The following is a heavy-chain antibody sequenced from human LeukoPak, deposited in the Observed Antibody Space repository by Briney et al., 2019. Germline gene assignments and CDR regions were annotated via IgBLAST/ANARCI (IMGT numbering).Heavy chain of an antibody. CDR2: ISGGGVTT. CDR3: ATRVYGYLDY. D-gene: IGHD3-10*01. J-gene: IGHJ4*02. V-gene: IGHV3-23*01. Sequence: PGGSLRLSCAASGFTFTSYAMTWVRQAPGKGLEWVSTISGGGVTTNYADSVKGRFTVSRDNSKNTLYLKMNSLRAADTAVYYCATRVYGYLDYWGPGTLVTVSS. CDR1: GFTFTSYA.